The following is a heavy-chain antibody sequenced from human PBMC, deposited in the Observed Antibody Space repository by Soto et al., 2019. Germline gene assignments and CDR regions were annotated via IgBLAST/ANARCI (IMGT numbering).Heavy chain of an antibody. D-gene: IGHD3-9*01. Sequence: SDTLSLTCNVSGSPISSYYWGWFRQPPGQGLEWVGYIYYTGTTSYNPSLRSRVAISVDASKSQFSLDLRSVTAADTAVYYCARDSRDVLRYFDWLSPGDYGMDVWGQGTTVTVSS. J-gene: IGHJ6*02. CDR1: GSPISSYY. V-gene: IGHV4-59*01. CDR3: ARDSRDVLRYFDWLSPGDYGMDV. CDR2: IYYTGTT.